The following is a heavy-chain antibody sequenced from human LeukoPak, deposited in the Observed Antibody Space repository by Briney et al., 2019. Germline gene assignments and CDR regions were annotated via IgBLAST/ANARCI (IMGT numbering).Heavy chain of an antibody. J-gene: IGHJ4*02. CDR1: GFTFRTCA. CDR3: AKDRTPDGYYSIDF. V-gene: IGHV3-23*01. CDR2: VVGDGGGI. Sequence: GGSLRLSCAPSGFTFRTCAMNWVRQAPGKGLEWVAVVVGDGGGIHYADSVKGRFTISRDNSQNTLYLQMNDLRADDTATYFCAKDRTPDGYYSIDFWGQGTLVTVSS. D-gene: IGHD2-21*02.